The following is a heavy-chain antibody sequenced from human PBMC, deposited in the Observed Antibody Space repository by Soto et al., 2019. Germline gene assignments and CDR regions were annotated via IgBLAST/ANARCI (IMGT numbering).Heavy chain of an antibody. Sequence: LSLTCTVSGGSITSYYWSWIRQPAGKGLEWIGHIYSTGSTSYNPSLKSRVTLSVDTSKNQFSLRLTSVTAADTAMYYCARDHLNRYSSAWSGPDAFDVWGQGTMVTVSS. V-gene: IGHV4-4*07. CDR2: IYSTGST. J-gene: IGHJ3*01. D-gene: IGHD6-19*01. CDR1: GGSITSYY. CDR3: ARDHLNRYSSAWSGPDAFDV.